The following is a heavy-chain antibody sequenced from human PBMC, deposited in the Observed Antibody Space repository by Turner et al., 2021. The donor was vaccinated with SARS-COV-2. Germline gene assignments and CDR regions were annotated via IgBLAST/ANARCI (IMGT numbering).Heavy chain of an antibody. J-gene: IGHJ6*02. V-gene: IGHV4-31*03. Sequence: QVQLQESGPGLVKPSQTLSLTCTVSGGSISSGAYYWSWIRQHPGKGLEWSGYIYYSGSTYYNPSLKSRVTISVDTSKNQFSLKLSSVTAADTAVYYCARGRGYYGSGSYYNPYYYGMDVWGQGTTVTVSS. CDR3: ARGRGYYGSGSYYNPYYYGMDV. D-gene: IGHD3-10*01. CDR2: IYYSGST. CDR1: GGSISSGAYY.